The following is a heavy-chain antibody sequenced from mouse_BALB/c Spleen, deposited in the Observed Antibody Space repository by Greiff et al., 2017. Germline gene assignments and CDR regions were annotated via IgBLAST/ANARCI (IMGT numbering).Heavy chain of an antibody. CDR2: IYPGNGDT. V-gene: IGHV1-12*01. CDR3: ARSEAYYYAMDY. Sequence: LQQPGAELVKPGASVKMSCKASGYTFTSYNMHWVKQTPGQGLEWIGAIYPGNGDTSYNQKFKGKATLTADKSSSTAYMQLSSLTSEDSAVYYCARSEAYYYAMDYWGQGTSVTVSS. J-gene: IGHJ4*01. CDR1: GYTFTSYN.